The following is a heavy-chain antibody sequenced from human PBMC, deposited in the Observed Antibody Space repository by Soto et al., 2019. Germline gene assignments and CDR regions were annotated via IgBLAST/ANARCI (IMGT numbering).Heavy chain of an antibody. J-gene: IGHJ6*02. CDR1: GVPLSIFA. CDR2: ISGSGGST. Sequence: AAGVPLSIFAKIGFDADKGKGLEWVSAISGSGGSTYYADSVKGRFTISRDSSKNTLYLQMNSLRAEDTAVDDCAKGKSESYYYGMDGRGQATKVTFS. D-gene: IGHD3-3*01. CDR3: AKGKSESYYYGMDG. V-gene: IGHV3-23*01.